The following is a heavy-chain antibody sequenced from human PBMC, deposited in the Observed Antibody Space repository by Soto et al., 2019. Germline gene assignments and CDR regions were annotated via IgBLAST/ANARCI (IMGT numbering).Heavy chain of an antibody. Sequence: QVQLVQSGAEVQTPGASVKVSCKASAYTCGSYGISRVRQAPGQGLEWMGWISAYSGTRKYAQKFEGRVIMTTDTFTNTAYMELRSLRPDDTAVYYCARDRECCGNDSPHTFAFWGQGTLITVSS. CDR1: AYTCGSYG. CDR2: ISAYSGTR. J-gene: IGHJ4*02. D-gene: IGHD2-21*02. V-gene: IGHV1-18*01. CDR3: ARDRECCGNDSPHTFAF.